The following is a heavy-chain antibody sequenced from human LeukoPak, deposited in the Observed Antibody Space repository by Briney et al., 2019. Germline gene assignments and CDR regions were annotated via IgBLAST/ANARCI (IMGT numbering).Heavy chain of an antibody. CDR1: GFTFSSYG. Sequence: PGGSLRLSCAASGFTFSSYGMHWVRQAPGKGLEWVAVISYDGSNKYSADSVKGRFTISRDNSKNTLYLQMNSLRAEDTAVYYCAKTVELELHTFDYWGQGTLVTVSS. CDR2: ISYDGSNK. D-gene: IGHD1-7*01. V-gene: IGHV3-30*18. CDR3: AKTVELELHTFDY. J-gene: IGHJ4*02.